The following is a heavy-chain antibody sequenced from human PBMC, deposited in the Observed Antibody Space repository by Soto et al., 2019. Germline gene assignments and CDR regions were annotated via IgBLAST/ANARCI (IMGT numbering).Heavy chain of an antibody. Sequence: EVQLVESGGGLVQPGGSLRLSCAASVFTFSSYAMHWVRQAPGKGLEYVSAISSNGGSTYYANSVKGRFTISRDNSKNTLYLQMGSLRAEDMAVYYCARGPGYYFAYWGQGTLVTVSS. CDR3: ARGPGYYFAY. CDR1: VFTFSSYA. CDR2: ISSNGGST. V-gene: IGHV3-64*01. J-gene: IGHJ4*02.